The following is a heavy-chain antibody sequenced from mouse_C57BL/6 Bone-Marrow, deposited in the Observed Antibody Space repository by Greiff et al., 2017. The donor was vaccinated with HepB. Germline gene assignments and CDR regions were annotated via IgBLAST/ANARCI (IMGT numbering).Heavy chain of an antibody. CDR2: ISDGGSYT. D-gene: IGHD2-2*01. Sequence: EVKVVESGGGLVKPGGSLKLSCAASGFTFSSYAMSWVRQTPEKRLEWVATISDGGSYTYYPDNVKGRFTISRDNAKNNLYLQMSHLKSEDTAMYYCARDRNGYADFDYWGQGTTLTVSS. V-gene: IGHV5-4*01. J-gene: IGHJ2*01. CDR3: ARDRNGYADFDY. CDR1: GFTFSSYA.